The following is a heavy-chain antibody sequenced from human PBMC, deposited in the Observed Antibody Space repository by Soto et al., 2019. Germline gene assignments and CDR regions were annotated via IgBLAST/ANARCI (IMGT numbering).Heavy chain of an antibody. CDR1: GYTVTSYD. CDR3: ARARRVLRHLGELSLSNYYYYYMVV. Sequence: ASVKVSCRDSGYTVTSYDINWVRQATGQGLEWMGWMNPNSGNTGYAQKFQGRVTMTRSTSISTAHMELSSLRSEDTTVYYCARARRVLRHLGELSLSNYYYYYMVVWDKGTTVTVSS. V-gene: IGHV1-8*01. D-gene: IGHD3-16*02. CDR2: MNPNSGNT. J-gene: IGHJ6*03.